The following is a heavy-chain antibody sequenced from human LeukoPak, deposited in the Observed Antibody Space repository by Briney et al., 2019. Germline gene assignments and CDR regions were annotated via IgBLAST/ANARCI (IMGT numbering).Heavy chain of an antibody. CDR1: GFTFSSYA. Sequence: PGGSLRLSCAASGFTFSSYAMSWVRQAPGKGLGWVSAISGSGGSTYYADSVKGRFTISRDNSKNTLYLQMNSLRAEDTAVYYCAKDGSTYYDFWSGYYIHDAFDIWGQGTMVTVSS. CDR2: ISGSGGST. J-gene: IGHJ3*02. V-gene: IGHV3-23*01. CDR3: AKDGSTYYDFWSGYYIHDAFDI. D-gene: IGHD3-3*01.